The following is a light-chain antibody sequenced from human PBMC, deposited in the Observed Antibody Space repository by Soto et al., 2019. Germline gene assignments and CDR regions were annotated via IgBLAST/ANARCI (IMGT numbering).Light chain of an antibody. V-gene: IGKV3-11*01. Sequence: EIVLTQSPATLSLSPGERATLSCWASQSVSSYLAWYQHKPGQAPMLLIYDASNRATGIPARFSGSGSGTDFTLTISSLEPEDVAVYYCQQGSNWRWTLGKGTKVEIK. CDR3: QQGSNWRWT. CDR2: DAS. J-gene: IGKJ1*01. CDR1: QSVSSY.